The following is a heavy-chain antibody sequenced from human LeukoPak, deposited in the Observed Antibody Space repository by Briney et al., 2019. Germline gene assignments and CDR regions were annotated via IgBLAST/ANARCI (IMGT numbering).Heavy chain of an antibody. CDR2: ISYSGST. CDR1: GGSISSYY. J-gene: IGHJ4*02. Sequence: SETLSLTCTVSGGSISSYYWSWIRQPPGKGLEWIAYISYSGSTNYNPSLRSRVTIPLDTSKNHFSLKLSSVTAADTAVYYCARQNSGYDLGPFAYWGQGILVTVSS. D-gene: IGHD5-12*01. V-gene: IGHV4-59*08. CDR3: ARQNSGYDLGPFAY.